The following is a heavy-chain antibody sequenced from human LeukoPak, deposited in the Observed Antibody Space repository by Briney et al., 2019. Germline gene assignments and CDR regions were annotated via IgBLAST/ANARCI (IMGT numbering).Heavy chain of an antibody. D-gene: IGHD6-13*01. V-gene: IGHV4-59*08. CDR1: GGSISSYY. CDR3: ARRGIAAYWFDP. Sequence: SETLSLTCTVSGGSISSYYWSWIRQPPGKGLEWIGYIYYSGSTNYNPSLKSRVTISVDTSKNQFSLKLSSVTAADTAVYYCARRGIAAYWFDPWGQGTLVTVSS. CDR2: IYYSGST. J-gene: IGHJ5*02.